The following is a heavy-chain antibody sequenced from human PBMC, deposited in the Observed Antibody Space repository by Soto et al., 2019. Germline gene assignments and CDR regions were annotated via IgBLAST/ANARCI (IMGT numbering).Heavy chain of an antibody. CDR3: AKEGGLSGSYYISSSYYFDY. Sequence: QVQLVESGGGVVQPGRSLRLSCAASGFTFSSYDMHWVRQAPGKGLEWVAIISYDGSNTYYADSVKGRFTISRDNSKNTLYLQMNSLRAEDTSVYSCAKEGGLSGSYYISSSYYFDYWGQGTLVTVSS. V-gene: IGHV3-30*18. J-gene: IGHJ4*02. CDR2: ISYDGSNT. D-gene: IGHD1-26*01. CDR1: GFTFSSYD.